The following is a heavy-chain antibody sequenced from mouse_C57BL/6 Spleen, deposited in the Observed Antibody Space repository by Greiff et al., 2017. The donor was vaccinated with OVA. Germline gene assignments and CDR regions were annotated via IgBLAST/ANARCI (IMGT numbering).Heavy chain of an antibody. CDR2: IRNKANGYTT. Sequence: EVKLMESGGGLVQPGGSLSLSCAASGFTFTDYYMSWVRQPPGKALEWLGFIRNKANGYTTEYSASVKGRFTISRDNSQSILYLQMSALRAEDSATYYCASNYGNAMDYWGQGTSVTVSS. CDR1: GFTFTDYY. V-gene: IGHV7-3*01. D-gene: IGHD1-1*01. J-gene: IGHJ4*01. CDR3: ASNYGNAMDY.